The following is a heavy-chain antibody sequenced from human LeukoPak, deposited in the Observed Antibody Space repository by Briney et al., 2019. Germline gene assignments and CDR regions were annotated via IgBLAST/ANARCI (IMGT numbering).Heavy chain of an antibody. V-gene: IGHV4-59*01. CDR2: IYYSGST. J-gene: IGHJ5*02. CDR1: GGSISSYY. Sequence: PSETLSLTCTVSGGSISSYYWSWIRQPPGKGLEWIGYIYYSGSTNYNPSLKSRVTISVDTSKNQFSLKLSSVTAADTAVYYCARGPSSWSDNWFDPWGQGTLVTVSS. CDR3: ARGPSSWSDNWFDP. D-gene: IGHD6-13*01.